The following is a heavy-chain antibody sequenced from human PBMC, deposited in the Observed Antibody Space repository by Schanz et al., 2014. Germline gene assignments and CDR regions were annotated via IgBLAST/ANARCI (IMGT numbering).Heavy chain of an antibody. Sequence: VQLVESGGDLVQPGGSLRLSCAASGFLFSSHSFNWVRQAPDKGLVWVAVTSSDGSLKYYADSVKGRFTISRDNSRDTVYLQMNSLRGEDTAVYYCARGGRGGYPGRAFDIWGQGTMVTASS. V-gene: IGHV3-30*04. D-gene: IGHD5-12*01. CDR3: ARGGRGGYPGRAFDI. CDR2: TSSDGSLK. CDR1: GFLFSSHS. J-gene: IGHJ3*02.